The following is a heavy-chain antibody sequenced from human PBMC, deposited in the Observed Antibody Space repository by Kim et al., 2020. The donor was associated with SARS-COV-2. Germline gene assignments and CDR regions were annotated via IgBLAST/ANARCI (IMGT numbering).Heavy chain of an antibody. J-gene: IGHJ4*02. CDR3: ARGHCGKIVEGD. CDR2: IDTVFGNT. CDR1: GYTFTDYG. Sequence: ASVKVSCKASGYTFTDYGFSWVRQAPGQGLEWMGGIDTVFGNTNYAQNFQGRVTFTADTSTRTAYMELSSLRSEDTAVYYCARGHCGKIVEGDWGQGTMV. V-gene: IGHV1-18*01. D-gene: IGHD1-26*01.